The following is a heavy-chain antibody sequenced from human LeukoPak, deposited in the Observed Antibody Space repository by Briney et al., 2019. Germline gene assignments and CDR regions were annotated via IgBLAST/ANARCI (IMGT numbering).Heavy chain of an antibody. V-gene: IGHV5-51*01. J-gene: IGHJ3*02. CDR3: ARQGRDYYDSSGYSSPPFSDAFDI. CDR2: IYPGDSDT. CDR1: GYSFTSYW. D-gene: IGHD3-22*01. Sequence: GESLKISCKGSGYSFTSYWIGWVRQMPGKGLEWMGIIYPGDSDTRYSPSFQGQVTISADKSISTAYLQWSSLKASDTAMYYCARQGRDYYDSSGYSSPPFSDAFDIWGQGTMVTVSS.